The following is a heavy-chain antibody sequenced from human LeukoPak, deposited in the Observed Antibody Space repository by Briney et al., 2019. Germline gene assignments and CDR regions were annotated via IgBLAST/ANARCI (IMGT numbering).Heavy chain of an antibody. CDR1: GFTLSSLA. D-gene: IGHD6-13*01. CDR3: CFSSSWQYYFDY. CDR2: ISGSGGST. V-gene: IGHV3-23*01. J-gene: IGHJ4*02. Sequence: PGGSLSLSCAASGFTLSSLAMSWVRQAPGNGLEWVSAISGSGGSTYYADSVKGRITTSRDNSKNTLYLQMNSLRAEYTGVYYCCFSSSWQYYFDYWGQGTLVTVSS.